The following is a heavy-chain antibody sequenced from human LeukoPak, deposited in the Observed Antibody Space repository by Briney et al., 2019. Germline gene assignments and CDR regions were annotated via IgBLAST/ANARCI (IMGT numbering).Heavy chain of an antibody. CDR1: GGTFSSYA. CDR2: IIPILGIA. V-gene: IGHV1-69*04. J-gene: IGHJ4*02. Sequence: ASVKVSCKASGGTFSSYAISWVRQAPGQGLEWMGRIIPILGIANYAQKFQGRVTITADKSTSSAYMELSSLRSEDTAVYYCARELASSDYWGQGTLVTVSS. D-gene: IGHD6-6*01. CDR3: ARELASSDY.